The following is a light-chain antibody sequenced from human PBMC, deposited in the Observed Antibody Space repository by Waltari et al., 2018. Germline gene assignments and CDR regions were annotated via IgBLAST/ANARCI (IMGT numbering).Light chain of an antibody. Sequence: DIVLTQSPPSLPVTPGQPASISCRSSQCLLHSTGYSSFDWYLQKPGQAPRLLIYLGSSRASGVPDRFSGSGSGTDFTLKISGVEAEDVGVYYCMQVLQPLTFGGGTKVEIK. V-gene: IGKV2-28*01. CDR3: MQVLQPLT. CDR1: QCLLHSTGYSS. J-gene: IGKJ4*01. CDR2: LGS.